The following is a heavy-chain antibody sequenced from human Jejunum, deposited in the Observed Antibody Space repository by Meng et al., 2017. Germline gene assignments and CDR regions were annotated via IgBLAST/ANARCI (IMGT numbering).Heavy chain of an antibody. Sequence: QVKLQQWGAGLLKPSETLSLTCAVYGGSISDYYWTWIRQPPGKGLEWIGEINDSGSTNYNPSLKSRVTISVDTSKSQFYLRVSSVTAADTAVYYCARGNEYGNYGADFWGQGTLVTVSS. V-gene: IGHV4-34*01. CDR2: INDSGST. CDR1: GGSISDYY. J-gene: IGHJ4*02. CDR3: ARGNEYGNYGADF. D-gene: IGHD4-11*01.